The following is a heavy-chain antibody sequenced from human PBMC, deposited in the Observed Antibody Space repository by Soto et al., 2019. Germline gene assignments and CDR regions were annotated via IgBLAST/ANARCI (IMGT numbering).Heavy chain of an antibody. J-gene: IGHJ6*02. CDR3: ASFHCCSSSWYYYYYGMDV. V-gene: IGHV4-39*01. CDR1: GGSISSSSYY. D-gene: IGHD6-13*01. Sequence: QLQLQESGPGLVKPSETLSLTCTVSGGSISSSSYYWGWIRQPPGKGLEWIGSIYYSGSTYYNPSLKSRVTISVDTSKNQFSLKLSSVTAADTAVYCCASFHCCSSSWYYYYYGMDVWGQGTTVTVSS. CDR2: IYYSGST.